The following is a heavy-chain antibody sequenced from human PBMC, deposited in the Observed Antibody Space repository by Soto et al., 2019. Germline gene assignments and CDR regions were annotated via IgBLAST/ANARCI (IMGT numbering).Heavy chain of an antibody. CDR2: IYTSGTT. D-gene: IGHD3-9*01. CDR3: AREDYYDTGYYVV. CDR1: GRSMSGYY. V-gene: IGHV4-4*07. J-gene: IGHJ4*02. Sequence: SGRSMSGYYWSWIRQPAGERLEWIGRIYTSGTTDFNPSLKGRVTMSVDTSKNQFSLKLTSVTAADTALYYCAREDYYDTGYYVVWGQGTQVTVSS.